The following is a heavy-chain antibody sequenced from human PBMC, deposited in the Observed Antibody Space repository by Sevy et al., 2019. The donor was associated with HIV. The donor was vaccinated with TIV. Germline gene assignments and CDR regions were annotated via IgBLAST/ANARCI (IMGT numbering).Heavy chain of an antibody. Sequence: ASVKVSCKASGYTFTSYGISWVRQAPGQGLEWMGWISAYNGNTNYEQKLQGRVTMTTDTSTSTAYMELRSLRSDDTAVYYCARDSARRDAYCSSTSCYKPDYWGQGTLVTVSS. CDR3: ARDSARRDAYCSSTSCYKPDY. CDR1: GYTFTSYG. V-gene: IGHV1-18*01. J-gene: IGHJ4*02. CDR2: ISAYNGNT. D-gene: IGHD2-2*02.